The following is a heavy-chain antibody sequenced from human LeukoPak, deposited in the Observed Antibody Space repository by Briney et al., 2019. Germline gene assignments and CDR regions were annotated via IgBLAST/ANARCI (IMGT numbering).Heavy chain of an antibody. Sequence: GGSLRLSCAASGFTFSSYSMNWVRQAPGKGLEWVSSISSSSSYIYYADSVKGRFTISRDNAKNSLYLQMNSLRAEDTAVYYCARDPSPPVVVAAEGWFDPWGQGTLVTVSS. CDR2: ISSSSSYI. V-gene: IGHV3-21*01. CDR3: ARDPSPPVVVAAEGWFDP. CDR1: GFTFSSYS. D-gene: IGHD2-15*01. J-gene: IGHJ5*02.